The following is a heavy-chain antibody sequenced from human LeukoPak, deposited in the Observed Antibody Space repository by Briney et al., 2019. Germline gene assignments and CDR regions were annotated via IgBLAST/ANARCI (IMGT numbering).Heavy chain of an antibody. V-gene: IGHV3-21*01. CDR1: GFTFSSYS. J-gene: IGHJ6*03. Sequence: GGSLRLSCAASGFTFSSYSMNWVRQAPGKGLEWVSSISSSSSYIYYADSVKGRFTISRDNAKNSLYLQMNSLRAEDTAVYYCARCYDILTGRNYYMDVWGKGTTVTISS. CDR2: ISSSSSYI. CDR3: ARCYDILTGRNYYMDV. D-gene: IGHD3-9*01.